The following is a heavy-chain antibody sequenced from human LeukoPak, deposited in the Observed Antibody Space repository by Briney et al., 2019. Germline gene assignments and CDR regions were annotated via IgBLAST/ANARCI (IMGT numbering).Heavy chain of an antibody. CDR3: ARGNYYGMDV. CDR1: GGSISSYY. CDR2: IHYSGST. V-gene: IGHV4-59*01. Sequence: PSETLSLTCTVSGGSISSYYWSWIRQPPGKGLEWIGYIHYSGSTNYNPSLKSRVTISVDTSKNQFSLKLSSVTAADTAVYYCARGNYYGMDVWGQGTTVTVSS. J-gene: IGHJ6*02.